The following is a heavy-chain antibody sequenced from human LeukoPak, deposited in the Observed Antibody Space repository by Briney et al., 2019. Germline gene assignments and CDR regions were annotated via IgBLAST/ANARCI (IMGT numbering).Heavy chain of an antibody. CDR2: IYYSGST. J-gene: IGHJ4*02. CDR3: ARRMTTVTKDCFDY. D-gene: IGHD4-17*01. Sequence: SETLSLTCTVSGGSISSSSYYWGWIRQPPGKGLEWIGSIYYSGSTYYNPSLKSRVTISVDTSKNQFSLKLSSVTAADTAVYYCARRMTTVTKDCFDYWGQGTLVTVSS. V-gene: IGHV4-39*01. CDR1: GGSISSSSYY.